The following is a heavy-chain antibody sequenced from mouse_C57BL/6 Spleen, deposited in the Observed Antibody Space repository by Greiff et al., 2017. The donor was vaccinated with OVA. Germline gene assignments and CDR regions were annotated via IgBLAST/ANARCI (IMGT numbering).Heavy chain of an antibody. CDR1: GFTFSSYG. CDR3: ANDYDGYFDV. J-gene: IGHJ1*03. D-gene: IGHD2-4*01. Sequence: EVQLVESGGDLVKPGGSLKLSCAASGFTFSSYGMSWVRQTPDKRLEWVATISSGGSYTYYPDSVKGRFTISRDNAKNTLYLQMSSLKSEDTAMYYCANDYDGYFDVGGTGTTVTVSS. V-gene: IGHV5-6*01. CDR2: ISSGGSYT.